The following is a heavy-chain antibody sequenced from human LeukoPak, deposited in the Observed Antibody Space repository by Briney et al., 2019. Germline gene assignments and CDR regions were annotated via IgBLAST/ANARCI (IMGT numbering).Heavy chain of an antibody. V-gene: IGHV4-59*01. CDR1: GGSISSYY. D-gene: IGHD3-22*01. J-gene: IGHJ4*02. CDR3: ASVFSGSFDY. CDR2: IYYSGST. Sequence: SETLSLTCTVSGGSISSYYWSWIRQPPGKGLEWIGYIYYSGSTNYNPSLKSRVTISVDTSKNQFSLKLSSVTAADTAVYYCASVFSGSFDYWGQGTLVTISS.